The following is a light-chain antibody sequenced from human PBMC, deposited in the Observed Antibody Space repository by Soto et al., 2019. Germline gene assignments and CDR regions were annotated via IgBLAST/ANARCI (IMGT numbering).Light chain of an antibody. J-gene: IGKJ2*01. Sequence: DLQMTQSPSSLPASVGDRISITCRASQSIGTYLSWYQQKPGKASKLLIYGASNLQSGVPSRFSGSGSETGFTLTISSLQPEDFATYYCQQSFSAPRTFGQGPKVEIK. CDR1: QSIGTY. V-gene: IGKV1-39*01. CDR3: QQSFSAPRT. CDR2: GAS.